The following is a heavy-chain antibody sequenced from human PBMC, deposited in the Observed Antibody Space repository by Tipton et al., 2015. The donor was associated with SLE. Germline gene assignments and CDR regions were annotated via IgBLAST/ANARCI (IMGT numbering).Heavy chain of an antibody. CDR2: IYQGYNT. V-gene: IGHV4-38-2*01. CDR1: DFSINFGSC. Sequence: TLSLTCAVSDFSINFGSCWAWIRQSPGKGLEWIGGIYQGYNTYYNPSLESRVTMSVDTSKNHFFLKLDSVTAADTAIYYCARGYYDFWSGYSEYYFDSWGQGTLVTVSS. D-gene: IGHD3-3*01. CDR3: ARGYYDFWSGYSEYYFDS. J-gene: IGHJ4*02.